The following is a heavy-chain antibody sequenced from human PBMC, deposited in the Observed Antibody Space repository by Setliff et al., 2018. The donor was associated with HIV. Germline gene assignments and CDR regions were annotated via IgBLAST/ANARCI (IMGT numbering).Heavy chain of an antibody. J-gene: IGHJ5*02. Sequence: PGESLKISCAASELTFTFRSFGMHWVRQAPGKGLEWLALIWYDGSKKYYADSVKGRFTISRDNSKNTLFLQMNSLRPEDTALYYCARDRGTPDVCFDPWGQGTLVTVSS. CDR3: ARDRGTPDVCFDP. CDR2: IWYDGSKK. D-gene: IGHD3-16*01. CDR1: ELTFTFRSFG. V-gene: IGHV3-30*02.